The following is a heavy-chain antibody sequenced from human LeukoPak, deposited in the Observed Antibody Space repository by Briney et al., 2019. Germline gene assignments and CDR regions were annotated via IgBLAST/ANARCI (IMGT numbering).Heavy chain of an antibody. CDR1: GGSLSSGDYY. J-gene: IGHJ3*02. V-gene: IGHV4-30-4*08. Sequence: SETLSLTCTVSGGSLSSGDYYWSWIRQPPGKGLEWSGYIYYSGSPYYNPSPRSRVTISGNTSKNQFSLKLSSVTAADTAVYYCARLHLDIVVVVAAWGAFDIWGQGTMVTVSS. CDR3: ARLHLDIVVVVAAWGAFDI. D-gene: IGHD2-15*01. CDR2: IYYSGSP.